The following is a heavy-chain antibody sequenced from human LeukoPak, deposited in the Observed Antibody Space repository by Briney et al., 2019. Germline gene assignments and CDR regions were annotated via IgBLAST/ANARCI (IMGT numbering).Heavy chain of an antibody. CDR1: GDSVSSNSAA. J-gene: IGHJ6*02. CDR3: ARDLGKYYYGMDV. Sequence: SQTLSLTCAISGDSVSSNSAAWNWVRQSPSRGLEWLGRTFHRSKWYNDYAVFVKSRITINPDTSKNQFSLQLNSVTPEDTAVYYCARDLGKYYYGMDVWGQGTTVTVSS. CDR2: TFHRSKWYN. V-gene: IGHV6-1*01.